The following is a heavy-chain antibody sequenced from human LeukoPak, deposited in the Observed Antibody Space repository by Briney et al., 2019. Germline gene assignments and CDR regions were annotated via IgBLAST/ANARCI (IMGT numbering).Heavy chain of an antibody. Sequence: TPSETLSLTCSVSNGSIDSSTDYWAWIRQPPGKGLEWIASIYYSGSTYYSPSLKSRAIISVDPSKNLFSLRLSSVTAADTAVYYCARGVAFYFGSGSPNYWGQGTLVTVS. CDR2: IYYSGST. CDR3: ARGVAFYFGSGSPNY. CDR1: NGSIDSSTDY. V-gene: IGHV4-39*07. J-gene: IGHJ4*02. D-gene: IGHD3-10*01.